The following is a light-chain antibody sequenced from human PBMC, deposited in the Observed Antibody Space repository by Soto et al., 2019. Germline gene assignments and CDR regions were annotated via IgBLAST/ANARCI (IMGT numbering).Light chain of an antibody. CDR1: SSDFGGFDF. V-gene: IGLV2-14*01. Sequence: QSALTQPASVSGSPGQSITISCTGTSSDFGGFDFVSWFQRRPGKAPRLIIYEVTNRPSGISDRFSGSKSGNTATLTISGLQAEDEADYFCSSYITTNTLYVFGSGTKVTVL. CDR3: SSYITTNTLYV. J-gene: IGLJ1*01. CDR2: EVT.